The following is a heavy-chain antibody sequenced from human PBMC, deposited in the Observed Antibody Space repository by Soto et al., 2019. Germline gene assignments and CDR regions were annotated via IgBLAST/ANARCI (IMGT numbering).Heavy chain of an antibody. V-gene: IGHV3-72*01. J-gene: IGHJ4*02. D-gene: IGHD1-20*01. CDR1: GLTFSDHH. CDR3: ASLIGTSFDL. CDR2: DRNKANSSTT. Sequence: GGALRLSGAAPGLTFSDHHMDWAGQATGKGLKWACRDRNKANSSTTANAASVKSRFTISKDDSNNALALQLNSLKTGVKAVYFCASLIGTSFDLWGQGTLVTVSS.